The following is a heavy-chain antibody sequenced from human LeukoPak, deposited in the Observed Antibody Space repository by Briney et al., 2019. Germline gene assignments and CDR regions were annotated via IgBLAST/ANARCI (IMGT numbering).Heavy chain of an antibody. J-gene: IGHJ4*02. Sequence: SETLSLTCTVSGGSISSYYWSWIRQPPGKGLEWIGYIYYSGSTNYNPSLKSRVTISVDTSKNQFSLKLSSVTAADTAVYYCARATWLPVGLYYYDSSSYYYYFDYWGQGTLVTVSS. V-gene: IGHV4-59*01. CDR3: ARATWLPVGLYYYDSSSYYYYFDY. D-gene: IGHD3-22*01. CDR2: IYYSGST. CDR1: GGSISSYY.